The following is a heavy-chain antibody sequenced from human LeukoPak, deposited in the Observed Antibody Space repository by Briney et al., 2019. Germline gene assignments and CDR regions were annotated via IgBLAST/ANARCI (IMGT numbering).Heavy chain of an antibody. CDR3: ASSPTAYGSGNKGFDY. CDR1: GGSISSYY. J-gene: IGHJ4*02. Sequence: SETLSLTCTVSGGSISSYYWSWLRQPPGKGLEWIGYIYYSGSTNYNPSLKSRVTISVDTSKNQFSLKLSSVTAADTAVYYCASSPTAYGSGNKGFDYWGQGTLVTVSS. CDR2: IYYSGST. V-gene: IGHV4-59*08. D-gene: IGHD2-15*01.